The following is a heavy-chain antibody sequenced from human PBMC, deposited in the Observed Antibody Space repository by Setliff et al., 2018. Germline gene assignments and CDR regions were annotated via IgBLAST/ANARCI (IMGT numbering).Heavy chain of an antibody. CDR1: GGTFSNNA. J-gene: IGHJ5*02. CDR2: IIPSGGKT. Sequence: ASVKVSCKASGGTFSNNAIHWVRQAPGQGLEWMGQIIPSGGKTTLSQKFQGRVSMTADASTATVYMELHSLTSEDTAIYYCARAPWGDDYDSLYTWFDPWGQGSLVTVSS. V-gene: IGHV1-69*13. D-gene: IGHD3-22*01. CDR3: ARAPWGDDYDSLYTWFDP.